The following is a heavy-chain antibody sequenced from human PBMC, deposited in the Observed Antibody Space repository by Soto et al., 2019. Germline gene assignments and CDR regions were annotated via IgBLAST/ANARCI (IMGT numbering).Heavy chain of an antibody. D-gene: IGHD3-9*01. CDR2: ISGSGGST. Sequence: EVQLLESGGGLVQPGGSRRLSCAASGFTFSSYAMSWVRQAPGKGLEWVSAISGSGGSTYYADSVKGRFTISRDNSKNTLYLQMNSLRAEDTAVYYCAKDGNPIPYLTGYYRLGWFDPWGQGTLVTVSS. CDR3: AKDGNPIPYLTGYYRLGWFDP. V-gene: IGHV3-23*01. CDR1: GFTFSSYA. J-gene: IGHJ5*02.